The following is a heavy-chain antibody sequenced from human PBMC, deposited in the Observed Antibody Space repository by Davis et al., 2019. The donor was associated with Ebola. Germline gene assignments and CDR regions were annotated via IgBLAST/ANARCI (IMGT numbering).Heavy chain of an antibody. J-gene: IGHJ6*02. CDR2: ISWNSGSI. D-gene: IGHD6-13*01. Sequence: PGGSLRLSCAASGFTFDDYAMHWVRQAPGKGLEWVSGISWNSGSIGYADSVKGRFTISRDNAKNSLYLQMNSLRAEDTALYYCARRIAAAREGLLDGMDVWGQGTTVTVSS. CDR1: GFTFDDYA. V-gene: IGHV3-9*01. CDR3: ARRIAAAREGLLDGMDV.